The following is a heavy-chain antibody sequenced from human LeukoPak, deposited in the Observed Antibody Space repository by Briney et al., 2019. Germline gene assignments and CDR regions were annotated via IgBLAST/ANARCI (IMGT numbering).Heavy chain of an antibody. CDR2: ISSSGSII. V-gene: IGHV3-11*01. CDR3: AKLWRGSYPRYFDY. Sequence: GGSLRLSCAASGFTFSDYYMSWIRQAPGKGLEWVSYISSSGSIIYYADSVKGRFTISRDNAKNSLYLQMNSLSAEDSAIYYCAKLWRGSYPRYFDYWGQGTLVTVSS. CDR1: GFTFSDYY. J-gene: IGHJ4*02. D-gene: IGHD3-10*01.